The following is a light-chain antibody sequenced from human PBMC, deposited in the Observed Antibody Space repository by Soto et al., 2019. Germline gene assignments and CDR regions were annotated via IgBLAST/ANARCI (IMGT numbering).Light chain of an antibody. CDR3: QQYKEWPQLT. CDR1: QSVSSY. Sequence: EIRMTQSPATLSVSPGATVTLFCRASQSVSSYLAWYHQKSGQPPRLLIHAASDRATGIPARFSGSGSGTEFSLTISSLQSEDVGVYYCQQYKEWPQLTFGGGTKVDIK. CDR2: AAS. J-gene: IGKJ4*01. V-gene: IGKV3-15*01.